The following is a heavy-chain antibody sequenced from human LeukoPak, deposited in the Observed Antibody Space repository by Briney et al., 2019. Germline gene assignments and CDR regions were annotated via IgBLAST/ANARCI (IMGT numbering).Heavy chain of an antibody. V-gene: IGHV1-2*02. CDR3: ARGVMLTAYPPFDY. CDR2: INPNTGDT. J-gene: IGHJ4*02. D-gene: IGHD3-9*01. CDR1: GYSFTGYY. Sequence: ASVKVSCKASGYSFTGYYIHWVRQAPGQGLEWMGWINPNTGDTNYAQNFQGRVTMTRDTSISTVYMELSGLRSDDTAVYYCARGVMLTAYPPFDYWGQGILVTVSS.